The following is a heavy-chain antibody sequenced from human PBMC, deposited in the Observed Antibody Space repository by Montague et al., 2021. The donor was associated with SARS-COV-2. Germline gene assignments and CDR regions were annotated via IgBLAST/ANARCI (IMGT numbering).Heavy chain of an antibody. D-gene: IGHD3-10*01. CDR3: LRACGFENRFDV. J-gene: IGHJ5*02. CDR2: IHHSGDT. V-gene: IGHV4-4*02. CDR1: GGSIISTNW. Sequence: SETLSLTCGVSGGSIISTNWWSWVRQPPGKGLEWIGEIHHSGDTNYNPSFKSRVTISVDQSKNQYSLELNFVTAADTALYYCLRACGFENRFDVWGRGVLVIVSS.